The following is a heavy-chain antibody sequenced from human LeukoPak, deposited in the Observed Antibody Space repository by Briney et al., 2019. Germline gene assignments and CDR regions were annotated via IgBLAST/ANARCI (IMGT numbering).Heavy chain of an antibody. J-gene: IGHJ4*02. Sequence: GGSLRLSCAASGFTFSSYWMNWVRQAPGKGLEWVSYISSSGSTIYYADSVKGRFTISRDNAKNSLYLQMNSLRAEDTAVYYCARTGYLHFDYWGQGTLVTVSS. CDR2: ISSSGSTI. D-gene: IGHD3-9*01. CDR1: GFTFSSYW. V-gene: IGHV3-48*04. CDR3: ARTGYLHFDY.